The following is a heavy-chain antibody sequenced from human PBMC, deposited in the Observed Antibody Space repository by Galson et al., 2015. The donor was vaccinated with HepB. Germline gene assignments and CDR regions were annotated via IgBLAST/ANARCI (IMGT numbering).Heavy chain of an antibody. J-gene: IGHJ5*02. V-gene: IGHV6-1*01. CDR2: TYYRSKWYN. Sequence: CAISGDSVSSNSAAWNWIRQSPSRGLEWLGRTYYRSKWYNDYAVSVKSRITINPDTSKSQFSLQLNSVTPEDTAVYYCARSTLGAAGRDGFDPWGQGTLVTVSS. CDR3: ARSTLGAAGRDGFDP. D-gene: IGHD6-13*01. CDR1: GDSVSSNSAA.